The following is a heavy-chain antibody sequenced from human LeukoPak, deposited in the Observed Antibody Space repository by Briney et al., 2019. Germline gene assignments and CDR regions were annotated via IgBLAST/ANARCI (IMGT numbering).Heavy chain of an antibody. CDR3: ARAGDYHDAFDI. J-gene: IGHJ3*02. Sequence: GGSLRLSCAASGFTFSSYDMSWARQAPGKGLEWVSVIYSGGSTYYADSVKGRFTISRDNSKNTLYLQMNSLRAEDTAVYYCARAGDYHDAFDIWGQGTMVTVSS. CDR1: GFTFSSYD. V-gene: IGHV3-53*01. CDR2: IYSGGST. D-gene: IGHD3-16*01.